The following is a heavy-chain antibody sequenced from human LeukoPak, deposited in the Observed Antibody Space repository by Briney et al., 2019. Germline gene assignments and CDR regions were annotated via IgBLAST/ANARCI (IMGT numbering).Heavy chain of an antibody. CDR2: ISAYNGNT. CDR3: ARGGDGGSY. V-gene: IGHV1-18*01. D-gene: IGHD4-23*01. J-gene: IGHJ4*02. Sequence: LEWMGWISAYNGNTNYAQKLQGRVTMTTDTSTSTAYMELRSLRSDDTAVYYCARGGDGGSYWGQGTLVTVSS.